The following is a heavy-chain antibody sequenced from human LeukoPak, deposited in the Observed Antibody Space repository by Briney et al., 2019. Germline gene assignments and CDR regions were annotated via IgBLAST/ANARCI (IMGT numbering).Heavy chain of an antibody. CDR1: GYSFTTYW. CDR3: AKQNYDILTLAFDI. Sequence: GESLKISCKGYGYSFTTYWIGWVRQMPGKGLEWMGIIYPGDSDTKYSPSFQGQGTISADKSISTAYLQWSSLKASDTAMYYCAKQNYDILTLAFDIWGQGTMVTVSS. J-gene: IGHJ3*02. CDR2: IYPGDSDT. D-gene: IGHD3-9*01. V-gene: IGHV5-51*01.